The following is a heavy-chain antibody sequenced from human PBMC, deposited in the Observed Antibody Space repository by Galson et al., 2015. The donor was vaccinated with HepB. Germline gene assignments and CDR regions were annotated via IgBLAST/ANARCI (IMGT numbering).Heavy chain of an antibody. V-gene: IGHV1-24*01. CDR1: GYTLTELS. D-gene: IGHD6-13*01. CDR2: FDPEDGET. Sequence: SVKVSCKVSGYTLTELSMHWVRQAPGKGLEWMGGFDPEDGETIYAQKFQGRVTMTEDTSTDTAYMELSSLRSEDTAVYYCATAIGSSWQIHQYYFDYWGQGTLVTVSS. J-gene: IGHJ4*02. CDR3: ATAIGSSWQIHQYYFDY.